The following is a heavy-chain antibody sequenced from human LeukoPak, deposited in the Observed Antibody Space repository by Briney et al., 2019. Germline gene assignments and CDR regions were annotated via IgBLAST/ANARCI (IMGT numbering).Heavy chain of an antibody. D-gene: IGHD2-15*01. CDR2: IIPIFGTA. J-gene: IGHJ4*02. V-gene: IGHV1-69*13. CDR1: GGTFSSYA. Sequence: ASVKLSCKASGGTFSSYAISWVRQAPGQGLEWMGGIIPIFGTANYAQKFQGRVTITADESTSTAYMELSRLRSEDTAVYYCARGYCSGGSCYSDLLVYFDYWGQGTLVTVSS. CDR3: ARGYCSGGSCYSDLLVYFDY.